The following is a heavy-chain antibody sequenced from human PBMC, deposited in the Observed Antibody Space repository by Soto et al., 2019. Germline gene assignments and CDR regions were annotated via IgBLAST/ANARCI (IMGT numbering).Heavy chain of an antibody. CDR1: GYTLTTYY. D-gene: IGHD6-13*01. CDR3: ARGPLYSSSWSFDY. J-gene: IGHJ4*02. Sequence: QVQLVQSGAEVKKPGASVKVSCKASGYTLTTYYMHWVRQAPGQGLEWVGIINPSGGDTSYAQKFQGRVSMTGDTSTSTVYMELTSLRYEDTAVYYCARGPLYSSSWSFDYWGQGTRVTVSS. CDR2: INPSGGDT. V-gene: IGHV1-46*01.